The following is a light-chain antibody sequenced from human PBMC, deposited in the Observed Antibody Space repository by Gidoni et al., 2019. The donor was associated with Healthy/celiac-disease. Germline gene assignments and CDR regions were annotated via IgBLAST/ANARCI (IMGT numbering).Light chain of an antibody. CDR1: SSNIGAGYD. CDR2: GNS. J-gene: IGLJ1*01. V-gene: IGLV1-40*01. Sequence: QSGRTQPPSVSGAPGQRGTISCTGSSSNIGAGYDVHWYQQLPGTAPKLLIYGNSNRPSGVPDRFSGSKSGTSASLAITGLQAEDEADYYCQSYDSSLSGYVFGTWTKVT. CDR3: QSYDSSLSGYV.